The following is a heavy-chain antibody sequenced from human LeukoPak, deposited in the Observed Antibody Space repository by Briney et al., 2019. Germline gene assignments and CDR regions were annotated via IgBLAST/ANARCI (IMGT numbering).Heavy chain of an antibody. CDR2: IKSKTDGGTT. J-gene: IGHJ3*02. CDR3: TTGTYCGGDCYNDAFDI. D-gene: IGHD2-21*02. V-gene: IGHV3-15*01. Sequence: GGSLRLSCAASGFTFSNAWMSWVRQAPGKGLEWVGRIKSKTDGGTTDYAAPVKGRFTISRDDSKNTLYLQMNSLKTEDTAVYYCTTGTYCGGDCYNDAFDIWGQGTMVTVSS. CDR1: GFTFSNAW.